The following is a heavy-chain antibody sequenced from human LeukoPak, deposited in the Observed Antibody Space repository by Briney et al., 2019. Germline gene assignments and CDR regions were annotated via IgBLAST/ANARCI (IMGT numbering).Heavy chain of an antibody. V-gene: IGHV4-34*01. J-gene: IGHJ4*02. D-gene: IGHD3-22*01. CDR2: INHSGST. Sequence: PSETLSLTCTVYGGSFSGYYWSWIRQPPGKGLEWIGEINHSGSTNYNPSLKSRVTISVDTSKNQFSLKLSSVTAADTAVYYCASGSSGYYLKYWGQGTLVTVSS. CDR1: GGSFSGYY. CDR3: ASGSSGYYLKY.